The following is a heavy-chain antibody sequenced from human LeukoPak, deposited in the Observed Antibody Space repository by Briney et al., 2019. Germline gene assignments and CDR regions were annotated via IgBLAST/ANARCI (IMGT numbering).Heavy chain of an antibody. CDR1: GGTFSSYA. CDR2: IIPILGIA. D-gene: IGHD3-3*01. CDR3: ARGRDFWSGYDAFDI. Sequence: SVKVSCKASGGTFSSYAISWVRQAPGQGLEWMGRIIPILGIANYAQKFQGRVTITADKSTSTAYMELSSLRAEDTAVYYCARGRDFWSGYDAFDIWGQGTMVTVSS. V-gene: IGHV1-69*04. J-gene: IGHJ3*02.